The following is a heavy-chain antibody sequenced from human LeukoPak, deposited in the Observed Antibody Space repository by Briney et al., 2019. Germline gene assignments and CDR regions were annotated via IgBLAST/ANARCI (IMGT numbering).Heavy chain of an antibody. D-gene: IGHD6-19*01. J-gene: IGHJ5*02. CDR1: GGTFSSYA. V-gene: IGHV1-69*04. Sequence: ASVTVSCKSSGGTFSSYAISWVRQAPGQGLEWMGRIIPILGIANYAQKFQGRVTITADKSTSTAYMELSSLRSEDTAVYYCASVLSGIAVAGSFDPWGQGTLVTVSS. CDR2: IIPILGIA. CDR3: ASVLSGIAVAGSFDP.